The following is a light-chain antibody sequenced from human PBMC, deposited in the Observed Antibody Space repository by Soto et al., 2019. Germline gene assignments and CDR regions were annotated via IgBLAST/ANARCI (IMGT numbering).Light chain of an antibody. CDR1: SSDIVTYNH. CDR2: SVN. Sequence: QSGLTQAASVFGSPGQSITISCTGSSSDIVTYNHVTWYQQHPGQAPKLIIYSVNSRPSRTPSRFSGSKSGDTAFLTISGLQAEDEADYYCSSFTSSSTPDVVFGGGTKVTVL. CDR3: SSFTSSSTPDVV. J-gene: IGLJ2*01. V-gene: IGLV2-14*01.